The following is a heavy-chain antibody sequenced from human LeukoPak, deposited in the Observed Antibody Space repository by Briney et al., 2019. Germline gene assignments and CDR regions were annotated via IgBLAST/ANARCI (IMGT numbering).Heavy chain of an antibody. Sequence: GGSLRLSCAASGFTFSSYDMSWVRQAPGKGLEWVSGINWNGGSTGYADSVEGRFTISRDNAKNSQYLQMNSLRVEDTALYYCARAQTYGDSRLLLDFWGQGTLVTVSS. J-gene: IGHJ4*02. V-gene: IGHV3-20*04. CDR3: ARAQTYGDSRLLLDF. D-gene: IGHD4-17*01. CDR1: GFTFSSYD. CDR2: INWNGGST.